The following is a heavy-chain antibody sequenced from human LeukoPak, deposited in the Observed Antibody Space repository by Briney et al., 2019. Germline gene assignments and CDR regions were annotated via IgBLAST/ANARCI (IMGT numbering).Heavy chain of an antibody. CDR2: ILYSGIT. V-gene: IGHV4-39*01. D-gene: IGHD2-2*01. CDR1: RDSISSSSYY. Sequence: SETLSLTCTVRRDSISSSSYYWGWIRQPPWKGLEWIGNILYSGITYYNPSLKSRVTRALVTSKNQFSLNLGSVTAADTAVYNCATRCGSTSFFRYCSQPTLVTVSS. J-gene: IGHJ4*02. CDR3: ATRCGSTSFFRY.